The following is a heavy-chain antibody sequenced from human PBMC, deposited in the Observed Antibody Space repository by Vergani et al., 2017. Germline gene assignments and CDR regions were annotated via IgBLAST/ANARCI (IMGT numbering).Heavy chain of an antibody. CDR1: GGSISSSNW. CDR2: IYHSGST. D-gene: IGHD1-20*01. Sequence: QVQLQESGPGLVKPSGTLSLTCAVSGGSISSSNWWSWVRQPPGKGLEWIGEIYHSGSTNYNPSLKSRVTISVDKSKNQFSLKLSSVTAAHTAVYYCARFLTGTTIYYYYGMDVWGQGTTVTVSS. CDR3: ARFLTGTTIYYYYGMDV. V-gene: IGHV4-4*02. J-gene: IGHJ6*02.